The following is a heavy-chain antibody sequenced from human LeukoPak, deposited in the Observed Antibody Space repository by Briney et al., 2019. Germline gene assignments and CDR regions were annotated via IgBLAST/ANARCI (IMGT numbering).Heavy chain of an antibody. Sequence: GGSLRLSCAASGFTFSYYALSWVRQAPGKGLEWVSAISATGSSTYYADSVKGRFTISRDDSKNTLYLKMNSLRAVDTAVYYCAKERPIGAPYCSGCSCFFGAIDYWGQGTLVTVSS. J-gene: IGHJ4*02. CDR1: GFTFSYYA. D-gene: IGHD2-15*01. V-gene: IGHV3-23*01. CDR2: ISATGSST. CDR3: AKERPIGAPYCSGCSCFFGAIDY.